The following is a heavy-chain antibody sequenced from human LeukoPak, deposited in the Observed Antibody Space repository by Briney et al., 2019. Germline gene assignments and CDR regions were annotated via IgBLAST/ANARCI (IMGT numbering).Heavy chain of an antibody. CDR2: IYYSGST. V-gene: IGHV4-39*01. CDR3: APVVTWGDYFDY. D-gene: IGHD4-23*01. Sequence: SETLSLTCTVSGGSISSSSYYWGWIRQPPGKGLEWIGSIYYSGSTYYNPSLKSRVTISVDTSKNQFSLKLSSVTAADTAVYYCAPVVTWGDYFDYWGQGTLVTVSS. CDR1: GGSISSSSYY. J-gene: IGHJ4*02.